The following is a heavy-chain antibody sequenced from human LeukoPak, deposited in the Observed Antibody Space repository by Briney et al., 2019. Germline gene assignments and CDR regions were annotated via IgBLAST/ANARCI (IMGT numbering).Heavy chain of an antibody. J-gene: IGHJ6*03. CDR3: ARDTGYYYYYMDV. D-gene: IGHD3-16*01. V-gene: IGHV4-59*11. CDR2: ISNSGST. Sequence: SETLSLTCTVSGGPITSHYWTWIRQSPVKGLEWIGDISNSGSTSYNPSLKSRVTISIDTSKSQFSLKLSSVTAADTAVYYCARDTGYYYYYMDVWGKGTTVTVSS. CDR1: GGPITSHY.